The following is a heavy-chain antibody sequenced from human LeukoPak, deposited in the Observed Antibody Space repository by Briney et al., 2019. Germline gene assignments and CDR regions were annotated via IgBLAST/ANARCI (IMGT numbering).Heavy chain of an antibody. Sequence: PSETLSLTCAVSGGSISSGGYSWSWIRQPPGKGLEWIGCIYYTGTTNYNPSLKSRVTISVDTSKNQFSLKLNSVTAADTAVYYCARFGSLREPILDYWGQGTLVTVSS. CDR1: GGSISSGGYS. CDR3: ARFGSLREPILDY. J-gene: IGHJ4*02. D-gene: IGHD3-16*01. CDR2: IYYTGTT. V-gene: IGHV4-61*08.